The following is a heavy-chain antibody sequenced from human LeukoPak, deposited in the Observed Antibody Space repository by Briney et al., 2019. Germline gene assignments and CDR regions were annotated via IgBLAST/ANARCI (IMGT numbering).Heavy chain of an antibody. CDR1: GGSISSSDYY. CDR3: ARSTSYDYPPPGHFDY. V-gene: IGHV4-39*07. Sequence: SETLSLTCTVSGGSISSSDYYWGWIRQPPGKGLEWIGRIYTSGSTNYNPSLKSRVTMSVDTSKNQFSLKLSSVTAADTAVYYCARSTSYDYPPPGHFDYWGQGTLVTVSS. CDR2: IYTSGST. D-gene: IGHD3-16*01. J-gene: IGHJ4*02.